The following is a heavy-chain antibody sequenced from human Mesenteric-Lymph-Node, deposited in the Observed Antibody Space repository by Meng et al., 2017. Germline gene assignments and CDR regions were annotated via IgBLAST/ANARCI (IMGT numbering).Heavy chain of an antibody. V-gene: IGHV3-30*05. J-gene: IGHJ4*02. D-gene: IGHD5-12*01. CDR1: GFTFISLG. CDR3: ARGWLRAGLDY. CDR2: ISYDGSNK. Sequence: VYLGESGEGVVQPGRSLRLPCVASGFTFISLGMHWVRQAPGKGLEWVAVISYDGSNKYYADSVKGRFTISRDNSKNTLYLQMGSLRVEDMAVYYCARGWLRAGLDYWGQGTLVTVSS.